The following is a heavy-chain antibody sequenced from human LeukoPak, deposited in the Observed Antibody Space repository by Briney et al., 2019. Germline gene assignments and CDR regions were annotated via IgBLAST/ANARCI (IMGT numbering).Heavy chain of an antibody. CDR2: IYPGDSDT. CDR3: ARIRVVQEPGDY. Sequence: GGSLLLSCKGSGYSFTSYWIGWVRQLPGKGLEWMGIIYPGDSDTRYSPSFQGQVTISADKSISTAYLQWSSLKASDTAMYYCARIRVVQEPGDYWGQGTLVTVSS. CDR1: GYSFTSYW. J-gene: IGHJ4*02. V-gene: IGHV5-51*01. D-gene: IGHD1-14*01.